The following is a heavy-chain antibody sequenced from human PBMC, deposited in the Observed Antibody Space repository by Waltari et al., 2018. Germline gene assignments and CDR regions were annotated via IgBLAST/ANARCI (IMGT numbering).Heavy chain of an antibody. CDR2: IYYSGST. D-gene: IGHD3-3*02. V-gene: IGHV4-30-4*08. J-gene: IGHJ4*02. CDR1: GGSISSGDYY. Sequence: QVQLQESGPGLVKPSQTLSLTCTVSGGSISSGDYYWSWIRQPPGKGLEWNGYIYYSGSTYYNPSLKSRVTISVDTSKNQFSLKLSSVTATDTAVYYCAREKIRDGSPSFDYWGQGTLVTVSS. CDR3: AREKIRDGSPSFDY.